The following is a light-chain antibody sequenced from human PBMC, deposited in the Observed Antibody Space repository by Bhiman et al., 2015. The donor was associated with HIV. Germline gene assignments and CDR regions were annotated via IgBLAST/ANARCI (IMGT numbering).Light chain of an antibody. CDR2: EDT. CDR1: KLGDKH. CDR3: QAWDSTSVV. V-gene: IGLV3-1*01. J-gene: IGLJ2*01. Sequence: SYELTQPPSVSVSPGQTASITCSGHKLGDKHASWYQQRPGQSPVLVIYEDTKRPSGIPERFSGSNSGNTATLTISGTQAMDEADYYCQAWDSTSVVFGGGTKLTVL.